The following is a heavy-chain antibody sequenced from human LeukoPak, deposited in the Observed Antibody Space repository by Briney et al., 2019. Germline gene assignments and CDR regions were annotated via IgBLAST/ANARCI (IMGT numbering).Heavy chain of an antibody. J-gene: IGHJ4*02. CDR2: ISYDGSNT. D-gene: IGHD6-19*01. CDR3: ARILDSAWGELGY. V-gene: IGHV3-30*03. CDR1: GFSFNSYG. Sequence: GGSLRLSCAASGFSFNSYGMHWVRQAPGKGLEWVAVISYDGSNTYYADSVKGRFTISRDNSKNTLYLQMNSLRAEDTAVYYCARILDSAWGELGYWGQGTLVTVSS.